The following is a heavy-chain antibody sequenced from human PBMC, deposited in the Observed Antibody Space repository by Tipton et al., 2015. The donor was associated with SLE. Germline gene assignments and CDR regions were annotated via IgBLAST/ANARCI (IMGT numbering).Heavy chain of an antibody. J-gene: IGHJ4*02. CDR1: GFNFNIYI. V-gene: IGHV3-21*04. CDR3: AREGYSSTWYPY. CDR2: ISSHSPDT. Sequence: GSLRLSCAASGFNFNIYIMHWVRQAPGKGLEWVSSISSHSPDTFYADSVKGRFTISRDNAKNSLYLQMNSLRVEDTAVYYCAREGYSSTWYPYWGQGTLVTVSS. D-gene: IGHD6-13*01.